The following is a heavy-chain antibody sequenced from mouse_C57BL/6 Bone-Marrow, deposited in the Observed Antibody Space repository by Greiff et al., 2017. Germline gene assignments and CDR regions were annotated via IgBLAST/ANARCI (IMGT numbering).Heavy chain of an antibody. CDR2: INPGSGGT. J-gene: IGHJ2*01. Sequence: QVQLKQSGAELVRPGTSVKVSCKASGYAFTNYLIEWVKQRPGQGLEWIGVINPGSGGTNYNEKFKGKATLTADKSSSTAYMQLSSLTSEDSAVYFCAILNRYYFDYWGQGTTLTVSS. V-gene: IGHV1-54*01. CDR1: GYAFTNYL. CDR3: AILNRYYFDY. D-gene: IGHD1-3*01.